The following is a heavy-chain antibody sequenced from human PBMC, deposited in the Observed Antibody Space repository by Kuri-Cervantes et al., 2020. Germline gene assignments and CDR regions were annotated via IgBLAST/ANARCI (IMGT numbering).Heavy chain of an antibody. D-gene: IGHD3-10*01. CDR2: ISYDGSNK. CDR3: ARAMVRLYYGMDV. V-gene: IGHV3-30*14. CDR1: GFTFSSYA. Sequence: GESLKISCAASGFTFSSYAMHWVRQAPGKGLEWVAVISYDGSNKYYADSVKGRFTISRDNSKNTLYLQMNSLRAEDTAVYYCARAMVRLYYGMDVWGQGTTVTVSS. J-gene: IGHJ6*02.